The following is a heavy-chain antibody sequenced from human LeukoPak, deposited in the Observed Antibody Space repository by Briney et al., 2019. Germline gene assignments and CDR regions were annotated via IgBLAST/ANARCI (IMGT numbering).Heavy chain of an antibody. Sequence: SQTLSLTCTVSGGSISSGSYYWSWIRQPAGKGLEWIGRIYTSGSTNYNPSLKSRVTISVDTSKNQFSLKLSSVTAADTAVYYCARERKRITIFGVVTTDFDYWGQGTLVTVPS. CDR2: IYTSGST. CDR1: GGSISSGSYY. D-gene: IGHD3-3*01. CDR3: ARERKRITIFGVVTTDFDY. J-gene: IGHJ4*02. V-gene: IGHV4-61*02.